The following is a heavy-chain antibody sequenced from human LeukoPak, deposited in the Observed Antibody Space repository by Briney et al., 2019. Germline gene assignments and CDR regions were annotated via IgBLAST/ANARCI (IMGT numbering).Heavy chain of an antibody. CDR3: ARLKSWSGFAN. CDR2: IYSSGTT. Sequence: SQTLSLTCNVSGGSITTGGYYWTWIRQHPGKGLEDIGYIYSSGTTYYNPSLQSRVSISIDTSKSQLSLKLSAVTAADTAVYFCARLKSWSGFANWGQGTLVTVSS. CDR1: GGSITTGGYY. D-gene: IGHD3-10*01. J-gene: IGHJ4*02. V-gene: IGHV4-31*03.